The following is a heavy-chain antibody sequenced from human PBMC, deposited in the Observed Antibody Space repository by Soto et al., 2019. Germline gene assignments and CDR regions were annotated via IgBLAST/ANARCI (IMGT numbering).Heavy chain of an antibody. CDR3: AEGRGATRKRWLEP. CDR2: IIPIFGTA. V-gene: IGHV1-69*01. D-gene: IGHD1-26*01. J-gene: IGHJ5*02. CDR1: GGTFSSYA. Sequence: QVQLVQSGAEVKKPGSSVKVSCKASGGTFSSYAISWVRQAPGQGLEWMGGIIPIFGTANYAQKLQGRVTITADESTSTADVVLSTGRSEDAAVYYSAEGRGATRKRWLEPWGQGNMVTVSS.